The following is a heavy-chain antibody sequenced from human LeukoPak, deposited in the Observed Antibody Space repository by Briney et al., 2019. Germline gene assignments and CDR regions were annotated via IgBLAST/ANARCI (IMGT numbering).Heavy chain of an antibody. J-gene: IGHJ4*02. Sequence: GRSLRLSCAGSGFTFNNYGIHWVRQAPGKGLEWVAFIRYDGSNKYYADSVKGRFTISRDNSKNTLYLQMNSLRAEDTAVYYCAKGSGLRYFDWSSYYFDYWGQGTLVTVSS. CDR3: AKGSGLRYFDWSSYYFDY. V-gene: IGHV3-30*02. CDR1: GFTFNNYG. D-gene: IGHD3-9*01. CDR2: IRYDGSNK.